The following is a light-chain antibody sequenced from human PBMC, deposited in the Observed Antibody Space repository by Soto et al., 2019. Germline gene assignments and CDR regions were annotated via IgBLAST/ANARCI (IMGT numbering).Light chain of an antibody. CDR1: QSVSSY. J-gene: IGKJ5*01. CDR3: QQRSSWPPT. CDR2: DAS. V-gene: IGKV3-11*01. Sequence: EIVIPPSPATLSLSPRDLATLSFRASQSVSSYLAWYQQRPGQAPRLLIYDASNRATGVPARFSGSGSGTDFTLTISSLEPEDFAVYYCQQRSSWPPTLGQGTRLEI.